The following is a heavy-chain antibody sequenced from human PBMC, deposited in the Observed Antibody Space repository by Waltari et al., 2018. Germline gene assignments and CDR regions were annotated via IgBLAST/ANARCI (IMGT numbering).Heavy chain of an antibody. CDR3: ARLDYGDYPWFDP. Sequence: QLQLQESGPGLVKPSETLSLTCTVSGGSISSSSYYWGWIRQPPGKGLEWSVSIYYSWGTYYNPSLKSRVTISVDTSKNQFSLKLSSVTAADTAVYYCARLDYGDYPWFDPWGQGTLVTVSS. CDR1: GGSISSSSYY. CDR2: IYYSWGT. J-gene: IGHJ5*02. V-gene: IGHV4-39*01. D-gene: IGHD4-17*01.